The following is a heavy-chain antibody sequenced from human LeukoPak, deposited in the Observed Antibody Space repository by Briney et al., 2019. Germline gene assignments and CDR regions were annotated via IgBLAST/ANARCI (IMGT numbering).Heavy chain of an antibody. CDR1: GFTFSSYA. J-gene: IGHJ6*02. Sequence: PGGSLRLSCAASGFTFSSYAMSWVRQAPGKGLEWVSAISGSGGSTYYADSVKGRFTISRDNSKNTLYLQMNSLRAEDTAVYYRAKRTRDGSGSYGDYYYYGMDVWGQGTTVTVSS. CDR3: AKRTRDGSGSYGDYYYYGMDV. D-gene: IGHD3-10*01. V-gene: IGHV3-23*01. CDR2: ISGSGGST.